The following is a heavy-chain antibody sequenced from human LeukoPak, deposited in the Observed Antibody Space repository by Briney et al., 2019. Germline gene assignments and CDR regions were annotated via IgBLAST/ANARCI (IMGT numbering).Heavy chain of an antibody. J-gene: IGHJ4*02. CDR1: GFAFSSYA. D-gene: IGHD6-19*01. CDR2: ISSNGGST. CDR3: ARGGTVAGTSSLIGEGRPFDY. V-gene: IGHV3-64*01. Sequence: PGGSLRLSGAASGFAFSSYAMHWVRQAPGKGLEYVSAISSNGGSTYYANSVRGRFTISRDNSKNTLYLQMGSLRAEDMAVYYCARGGTVAGTSSLIGEGRPFDYWGQGTLVTVSS.